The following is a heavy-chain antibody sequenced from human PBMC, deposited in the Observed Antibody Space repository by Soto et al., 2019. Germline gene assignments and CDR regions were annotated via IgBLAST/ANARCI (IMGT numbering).Heavy chain of an antibody. D-gene: IGHD3-22*01. CDR3: ARDDHDYYDSSGLDY. CDR1: GGSISSGGYY. V-gene: IGHV4-31*03. Sequence: QVQLQESGPGLVKPSQTLSLTCTVSGGSISSGGYYWRWIRQHPGTGLEWIGYIYYSGSTYYNPSLKSRVTISVDTSKNQFSLKLSSVTAADTAVYYCARDDHDYYDSSGLDYWGQGTMVTVSS. J-gene: IGHJ4*02. CDR2: IYYSGST.